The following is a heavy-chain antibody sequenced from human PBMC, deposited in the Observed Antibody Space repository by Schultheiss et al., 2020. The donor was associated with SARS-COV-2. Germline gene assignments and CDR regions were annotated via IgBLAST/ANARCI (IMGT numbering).Heavy chain of an antibody. Sequence: SETLSLTCTVSGGSISSSSYYWGWIRQPPGKGLEWIGYIYYSGSTYYNPSLKSRVTISVDTSKNQFSLKLSSVTAADTAVYYCARGHTTWSYWGQGTLVTVSS. J-gene: IGHJ4*02. D-gene: IGHD1-1*01. V-gene: IGHV4-39*07. CDR1: GGSISSSSYY. CDR3: ARGHTTWSY. CDR2: IYYSGST.